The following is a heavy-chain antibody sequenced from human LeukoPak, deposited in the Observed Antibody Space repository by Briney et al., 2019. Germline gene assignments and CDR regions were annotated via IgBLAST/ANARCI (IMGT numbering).Heavy chain of an antibody. V-gene: IGHV1-46*01. D-gene: IGHD3-3*01. J-gene: IGHJ4*02. Sequence: ASVKVSCKASGYTFTSYYMHWVRQAPGQGLEWMGIINPSGGNTNYAQKFQGRVTMTRDTSISTAYMELSSLRSDDTAVYYCARSLWRGGNLDYWGQGTLVTVSS. CDR1: GYTFTSYY. CDR3: ARSLWRGGNLDY. CDR2: INPSGGNT.